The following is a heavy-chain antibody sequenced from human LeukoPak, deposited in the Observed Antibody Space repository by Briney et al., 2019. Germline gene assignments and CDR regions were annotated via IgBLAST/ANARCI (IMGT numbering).Heavy chain of an antibody. Sequence: ASVKVSCKASGYTFTSYYIHWVRQAPGQGLEWMGRINPNSGGTNYAQRFQGRVTMTRDTSINTAYMELSRLRSDDTADYYCARSAEHCTNGICFTNYYMDVWGKGTTVTVSS. J-gene: IGHJ6*03. V-gene: IGHV1-2*02. CDR1: GYTFTSYY. D-gene: IGHD2-8*01. CDR2: INPNSGGT. CDR3: ARSAEHCTNGICFTNYYMDV.